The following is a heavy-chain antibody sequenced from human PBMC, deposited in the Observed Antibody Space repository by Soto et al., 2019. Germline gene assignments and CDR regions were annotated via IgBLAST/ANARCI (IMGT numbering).Heavy chain of an antibody. J-gene: IGHJ3*02. Sequence: SETLSLTCIVSGGSLTSSSFYWGWIRQPPGKGLSWIGNIYYSGTTDYNPSLKSRVSVSTDTSRNQLSLTLSSVTAADTAVYYCVRFYGNAFDIWGPGTLVTVS. CDR3: VRFYGNAFDI. CDR2: IYYSGTT. V-gene: IGHV4-39*01. CDR1: GGSLTSSSFY. D-gene: IGHD3-10*01.